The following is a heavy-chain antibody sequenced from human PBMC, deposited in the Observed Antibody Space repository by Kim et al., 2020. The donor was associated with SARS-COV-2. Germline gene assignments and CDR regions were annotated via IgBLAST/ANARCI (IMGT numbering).Heavy chain of an antibody. J-gene: IGHJ6*02. CDR2: INPNSGGT. D-gene: IGHD2-2*01. V-gene: IGHV1-2*04. Sequence: ASVKVSCKASGYTFTGYYMHWVRQAPGQGLEWMGWINPNSGGTNYAQKFQGWVTMTRDTSISTAYMELSRLRSDDTAVYYCAVSSSTSAYYYGMDVWGQGTTVTVSS. CDR1: GYTFTGYY. CDR3: AVSSSTSAYYYGMDV.